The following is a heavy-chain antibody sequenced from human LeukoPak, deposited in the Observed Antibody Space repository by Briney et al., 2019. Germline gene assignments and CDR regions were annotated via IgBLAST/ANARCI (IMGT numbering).Heavy chain of an antibody. J-gene: IGHJ6*04. CDR3: AKFDRDTLPMDV. V-gene: IGHV3-30*02. D-gene: IGHD3-9*01. Sequence: PGGSLRLSCAASGFTFSGYGMHWVRQAPGKGLEWVAFIRYDGSNKYYADSVKGRFTISRDNSKNTLYLQMNSLRAEDTAVYYCAKFDRDTLPMDVWGKGTTVTISS. CDR2: IRYDGSNK. CDR1: GFTFSGYG.